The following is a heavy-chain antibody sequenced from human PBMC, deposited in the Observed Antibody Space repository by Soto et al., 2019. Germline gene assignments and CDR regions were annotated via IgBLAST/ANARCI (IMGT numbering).Heavy chain of an antibody. D-gene: IGHD3-3*01. CDR2: IYYSGST. CDR1: GDSISSYY. J-gene: IGHJ4*02. CDR3: ARSYYDFWSGYPFDY. Sequence: SETLSLTCIVSGDSISSYYWSWIRQPPGKRQEWIGYIYYSGSTNYNPSLKSRVAISVDTSKNQFSLRLSSVTAADTAVYYCARSYYDFWSGYPFDYWGQGTLVTVSS. V-gene: IGHV4-59*01.